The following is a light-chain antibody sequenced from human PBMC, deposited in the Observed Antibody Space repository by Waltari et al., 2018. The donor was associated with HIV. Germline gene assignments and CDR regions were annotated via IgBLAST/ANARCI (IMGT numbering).Light chain of an antibody. V-gene: IGLV1-40*01. CDR1: NSNIGAGYD. CDR2: GNS. Sequence: QSVLTQPPSVSGAPGPRVTISCPGSNSNIGAGYDIHWYQQPPGTAPKLLIYGNSNRPSGVPDRFSGSKSGTSASLAITGLQAEDEADYYCQSYDSSLSGWVFGGGTKLTVL. CDR3: QSYDSSLSGWV. J-gene: IGLJ3*02.